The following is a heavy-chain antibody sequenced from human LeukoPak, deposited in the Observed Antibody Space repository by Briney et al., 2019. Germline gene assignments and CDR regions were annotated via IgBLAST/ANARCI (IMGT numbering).Heavy chain of an antibody. CDR2: IYYSGST. V-gene: IGHV4-59*01. D-gene: IGHD3-10*01. CDR3: ARVQGIDPPAYFDY. J-gene: IGHJ4*02. CDR1: GGSISSYY. Sequence: SETLSLTCTVSGGSISSYYWSWIRQPPGKGLEWIGYIYYSGSTNYNPSLKSRVTISVDTSKNQFSLKLSSVTAADTAVYYCARVQGIDPPAYFDYWGQGTLVTVSS.